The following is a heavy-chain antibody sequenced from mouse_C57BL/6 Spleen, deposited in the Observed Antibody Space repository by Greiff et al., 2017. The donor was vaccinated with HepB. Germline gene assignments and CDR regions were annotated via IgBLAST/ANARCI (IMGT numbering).Heavy chain of an antibody. CDR3: ARWLLPYAMDY. CDR2: INPGSGGT. V-gene: IGHV1-54*01. CDR1: GYSFTNYL. J-gene: IGHJ4*01. Sequence: QVQLQHSGAELVRPGTSVKVSCKASGYSFTNYLIEWVKQRPGQGLEWIGVINPGSGGTNYNEKFKGKATLNADKSSSTAYMQLSSLTSEDSAVYFCARWLLPYAMDYWGQGTSVTVSS. D-gene: IGHD2-3*01.